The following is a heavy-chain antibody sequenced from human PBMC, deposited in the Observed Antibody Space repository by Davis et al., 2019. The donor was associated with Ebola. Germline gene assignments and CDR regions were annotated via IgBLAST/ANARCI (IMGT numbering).Heavy chain of an antibody. D-gene: IGHD1-14*01. J-gene: IGHJ4*02. V-gene: IGHV1-2*06. CDR3: ATPTTKGFDY. Sequence: ASVKVSCKASGFILTNYAIHWVRQAPGQGLEWMGRINPNSGGTNYAQKFQGRVTMTRDTSISTAYMELSRLRSDDTAVYYCATPTTKGFDYWGQGTLVTVSS. CDR2: INPNSGGT. CDR1: GFILTNYA.